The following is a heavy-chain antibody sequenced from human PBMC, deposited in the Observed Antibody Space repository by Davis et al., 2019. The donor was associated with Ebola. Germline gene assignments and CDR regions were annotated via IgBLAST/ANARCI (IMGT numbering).Heavy chain of an antibody. CDR3: ARGRGKVTTFPRYYYYGMDV. Sequence: SETLSLTCTVSGVSISSGSHYWGWIRQAPGKGLEWIGSISYSGNTYYNPSLKSRVTISVDTSKNQFSLKLSSVTAADTAVYYCARGRGKVTTFPRYYYYGMDVWGKGTTVTVSS. CDR2: ISYSGNT. CDR1: GVSISSGSHY. V-gene: IGHV4-39*07. D-gene: IGHD4-17*01. J-gene: IGHJ6*04.